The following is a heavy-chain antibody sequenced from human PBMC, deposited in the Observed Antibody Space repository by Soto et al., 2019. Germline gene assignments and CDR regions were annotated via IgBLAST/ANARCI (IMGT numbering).Heavy chain of an antibody. CDR3: AKVANVGVVFEYFDH. CDR2: ISSTGRRT. D-gene: IGHD3-3*01. J-gene: IGHJ4*02. CDR1: GFNFANYA. Sequence: EVQLLESGGGLVQPGGSLRLSCGSSGFNFANYAMGWVRQAPGKGLEWVSGISSTGRRTYYADSVRGRFSISRDNSKNTVDLQINSLRAEDTAVYYCAKVANVGVVFEYFDHWGQGSLVTVSS. V-gene: IGHV3-23*01.